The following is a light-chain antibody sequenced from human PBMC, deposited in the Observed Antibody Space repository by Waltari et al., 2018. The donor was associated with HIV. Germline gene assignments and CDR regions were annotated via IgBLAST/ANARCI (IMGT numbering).Light chain of an antibody. Sequence: SPGQSITISCTGTSSDVGGYNYVSWYQQYPGKAPKLMIFDVSNRPSGVSNRFSGSKSGNTASLTISGLHTEDEADYYCSSYTSSSTLVFGTGTKVTVL. CDR1: SSDVGGYNY. J-gene: IGLJ1*01. V-gene: IGLV2-14*04. CDR2: DVS. CDR3: SSYTSSSTLV.